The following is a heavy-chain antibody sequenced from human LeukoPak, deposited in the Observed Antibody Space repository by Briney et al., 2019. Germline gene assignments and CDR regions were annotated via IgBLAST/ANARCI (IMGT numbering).Heavy chain of an antibody. D-gene: IGHD2-15*01. J-gene: IGHJ2*01. V-gene: IGHV3-53*01. CDR3: ARDFRCSGGSCYYWYFDL. CDR2: IYSGGST. CDR1: GFTVSSNY. Sequence: PGGSLRLSCAASGFTVSSNYVSWVRQAPGKGLEWVSVIYSGGSTYYADSVKGRFTISRDNSKNTLYLQMNSLRAEDTAVYYCARDFRCSGGSCYYWYFDLWGRGTLVTVSS.